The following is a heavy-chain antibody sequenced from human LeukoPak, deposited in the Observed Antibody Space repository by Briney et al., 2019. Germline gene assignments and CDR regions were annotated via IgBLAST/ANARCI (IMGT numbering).Heavy chain of an antibody. Sequence: GGSLRLSCAVSGFTSSGDWMHWVRQAPGKGLVWVSRSKNDGSSTSYADSVKGRFTISRDNSKNTLYLQMNSLGAEDTAVYYCAKDPRYHYGNSYWYFDLWGRGTLVTVSS. V-gene: IGHV3-74*01. CDR3: AKDPRYHYGNSYWYFDL. CDR2: SKNDGSST. D-gene: IGHD5-18*01. CDR1: GFTSSGDW. J-gene: IGHJ2*01.